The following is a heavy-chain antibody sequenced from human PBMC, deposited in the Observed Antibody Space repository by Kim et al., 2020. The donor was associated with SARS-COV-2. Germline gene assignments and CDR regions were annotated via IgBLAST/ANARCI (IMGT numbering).Heavy chain of an antibody. J-gene: IGHJ4*02. Sequence: SLKSRVSISVDTSKTQFSLKLCCVTAADTAVYYCARTRITMIVVVTHFDCWGEGTLVTVSS. D-gene: IGHD3-22*01. V-gene: IGHV4-31*02. CDR3: ARTRITMIVVVTHFDC.